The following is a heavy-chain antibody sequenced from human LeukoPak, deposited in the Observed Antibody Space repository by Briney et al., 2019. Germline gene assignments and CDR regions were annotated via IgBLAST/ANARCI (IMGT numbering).Heavy chain of an antibody. J-gene: IGHJ4*02. Sequence: PGGSLRLSCAASGFTFSSYVMPWVRQAPGKGLEWVAVISYDGSNKYYADSVKGRFTISRDNSKNTLYLQMNSLRAEDTAVYYCARDGYYDFWSGPRYFDYWGQGTLVTVSS. V-gene: IGHV3-30-3*01. D-gene: IGHD3-3*01. CDR1: GFTFSSYV. CDR2: ISYDGSNK. CDR3: ARDGYYDFWSGPRYFDY.